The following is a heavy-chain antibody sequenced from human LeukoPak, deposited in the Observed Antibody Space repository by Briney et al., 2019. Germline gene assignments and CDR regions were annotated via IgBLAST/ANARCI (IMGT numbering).Heavy chain of an antibody. J-gene: IGHJ4*02. V-gene: IGHV4-4*07. Sequence: SEALSVTCTVSVGSISSYYRSWMRQPAGKGLGWIGRFYSGGRTDYKPSLKSRVTMSVDTSKNQFSLKLSSVTAADTAVYYCARVYSGYDLPGSLANYYFDYWGQGTLVTVSS. CDR3: ARVYSGYDLPGSLANYYFDY. CDR2: FYSGGRT. D-gene: IGHD5-12*01. CDR1: VGSISSYY.